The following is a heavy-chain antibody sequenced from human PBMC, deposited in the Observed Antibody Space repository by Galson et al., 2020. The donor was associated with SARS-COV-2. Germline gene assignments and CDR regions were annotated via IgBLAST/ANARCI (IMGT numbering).Heavy chain of an antibody. CDR1: GYTFTSYG. CDR3: ARVVVVPAAIFSKTYNWFDP. V-gene: IGHV1-18*04. Sequence: ASVKVSCKASGYTFTSYGISWVRQAPGQGLEWMGWISAYNGNTNYAQKLQGRVTMTTDTSTSTAYMELRSLRSDDTAVYYCARVVVVPAAIFSKTYNWFDPWGQGTLVTVSS. D-gene: IGHD2-2*02. J-gene: IGHJ5*02. CDR2: ISAYNGNT.